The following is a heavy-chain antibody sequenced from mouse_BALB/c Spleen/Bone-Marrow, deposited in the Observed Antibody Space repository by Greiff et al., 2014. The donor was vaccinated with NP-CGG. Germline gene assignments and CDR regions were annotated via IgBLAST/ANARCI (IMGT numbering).Heavy chain of an antibody. CDR3: ARYRLGTYFDY. V-gene: IGHV14-3*02. Sequence: EVQLVESGAELVKPGASVKLSCTASGFNIKDTYMHWVKQRPEQGLEWIGRIDPANGDTKYDPKFQGKATITADTSSNTAYLQLGSLTSEDTAVYYCARYRLGTYFDYWGQGTTLTVSS. J-gene: IGHJ2*01. CDR1: GFNIKDTY. D-gene: IGHD1-2*01. CDR2: IDPANGDT.